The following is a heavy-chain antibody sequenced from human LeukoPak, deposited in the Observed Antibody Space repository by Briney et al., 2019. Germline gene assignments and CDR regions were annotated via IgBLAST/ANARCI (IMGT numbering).Heavy chain of an antibody. V-gene: IGHV5-51*01. CDR1: GYSSTSYW. J-gene: IGHJ4*02. D-gene: IGHD1-7*01. CDR3: ARRPAGTRTFDY. CDR2: IYGADYTT. Sequence: GESLKISGKGSGYSSTSYWCGWVRQMPGKGLEWMGVIYGADYTTIYSPPFHGQITISADKSISTAYLQWTSLKASDTAMYYCARRPAGTRTFDYWGQGALVTVSS.